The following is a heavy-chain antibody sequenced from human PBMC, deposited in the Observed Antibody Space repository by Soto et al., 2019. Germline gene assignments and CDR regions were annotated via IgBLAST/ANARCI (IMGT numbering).Heavy chain of an antibody. J-gene: IGHJ5*02. CDR1: GATFSSYT. CDR2: IIPILGIA. V-gene: IGHV1-69*02. CDR3: XXXXXXXXXXRPPIWFDP. Sequence: QFQLVQSGAEVKKPGSSVKVSCKASGATFSSYTIAWVQQAPGQXLEWMGRIIPILGIANYAQKFQGRVTITADKSTSTAYMXXXXXXXXXXXXXXXXXXXXXXXXXRPPIWFDPWGQGTLVTVSS.